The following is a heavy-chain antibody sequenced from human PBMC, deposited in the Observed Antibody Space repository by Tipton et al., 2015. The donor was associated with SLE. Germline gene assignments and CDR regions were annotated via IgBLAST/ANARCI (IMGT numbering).Heavy chain of an antibody. V-gene: IGHV4-59*01. Sequence: TLSLTCTVSGGSISSYYWSWIRQPPGKGLEWIGYIYYSGSTNYNPSLKSRVTISVDTSKNQFSLKLSSVTAADTAVYYCARDPRGSGSFDSWGQGTLVTVSS. CDR1: GGSISSYY. D-gene: IGHD3-22*01. CDR2: IYYSGST. J-gene: IGHJ4*02. CDR3: ARDPRGSGSFDS.